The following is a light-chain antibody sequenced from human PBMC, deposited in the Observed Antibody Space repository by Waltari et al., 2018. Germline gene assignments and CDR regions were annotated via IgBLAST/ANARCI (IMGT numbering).Light chain of an antibody. V-gene: IGKV1-5*03. CDR3: QQYSSFST. CDR1: QSVGNW. J-gene: IGKJ2*01. CDR2: MAY. Sequence: DIQMIQSPSTLSASVGDRVTISCRASQSVGNWLAWYQKKPGKAPKLLIYMAYSLESGVPSRFSGGGSGTEFTLTISSLQPDDFASYSCQQYSSFSTFGQGTKVDI.